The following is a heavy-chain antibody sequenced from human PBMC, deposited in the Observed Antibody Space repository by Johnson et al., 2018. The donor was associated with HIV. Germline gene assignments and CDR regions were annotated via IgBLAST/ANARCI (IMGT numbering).Heavy chain of an antibody. J-gene: IGHJ3*02. D-gene: IGHD3-22*01. CDR1: GFTFSSYG. Sequence: QVQLVESGGGVVQPGGSLRLSCAASGFTFSSYGMHWVRQAPGKGLEWVAFIRYDGSNKYYADSVKGRFTISRDNAKNSLYLQMNSLRAEDTAVYYCARAGLTYYYDSSGYYWGAFDIWGQGTMVTVSS. CDR2: IRYDGSNK. CDR3: ARAGLTYYYDSSGYYWGAFDI. V-gene: IGHV3-30*02.